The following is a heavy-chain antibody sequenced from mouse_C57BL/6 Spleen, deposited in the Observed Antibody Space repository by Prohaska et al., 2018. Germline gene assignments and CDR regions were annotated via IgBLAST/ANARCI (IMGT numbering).Heavy chain of an antibody. Sequence: SWMNWVKQRPGKGLEWNGRIYTGDCSTNYNGKFQGKATLTADKSSSTAYMQLSSLTSEDSAVYFCARSSGPYWYFDVWGTGTTVTVSS. CDR3: ARSSGPYWYFDV. V-gene: IGHV1-82*01. D-gene: IGHD6-1*01. CDR1: SW. J-gene: IGHJ1*03. CDR2: IYTGDCST.